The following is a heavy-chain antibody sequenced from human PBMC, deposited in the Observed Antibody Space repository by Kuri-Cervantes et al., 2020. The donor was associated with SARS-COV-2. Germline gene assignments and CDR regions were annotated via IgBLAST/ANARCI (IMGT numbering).Heavy chain of an antibody. CDR2: ISAYNGNT. CDR3: ARDVPYSSGWYFKYFDY. J-gene: IGHJ4*02. D-gene: IGHD6-19*01. V-gene: IGHV1-18*01. CDR1: GYSFTSYG. Sequence: ASVKVSCKASGYSFTSYGISWVRQAPGQGLEWMGWISAYNGNTNYAQKLQARVTMTTDTSTSTAYMELRSLRSDDTAVYYCARDVPYSSGWYFKYFDYWGQGTLVTVSS.